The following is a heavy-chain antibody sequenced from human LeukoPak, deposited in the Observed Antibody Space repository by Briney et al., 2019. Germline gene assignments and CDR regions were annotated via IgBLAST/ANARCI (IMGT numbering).Heavy chain of an antibody. CDR1: GFTFSSYW. CDR2: INGDGSTT. CDR3: AKGGSSSPWSTFDY. Sequence: PGGSLRLSCAASGFTFSSYWMHWVRQAPGKGLVWVSHINGDGSTTSYADSVKGRFTISRDNAKNTVYLQMNSLRAEGTAVYYCAKGGSSSPWSTFDYWGQGTLLTVSS. D-gene: IGHD6-13*01. V-gene: IGHV3-74*01. J-gene: IGHJ4*02.